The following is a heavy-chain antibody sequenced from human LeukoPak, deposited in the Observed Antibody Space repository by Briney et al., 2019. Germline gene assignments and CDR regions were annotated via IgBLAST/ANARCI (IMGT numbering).Heavy chain of an antibody. CDR1: KFTFSDYY. J-gene: IGHJ4*02. Sequence: GGSLRLSCAASKFTFSDYYMAWVRQAPGKGPEWVAYMNQFGTEIKYLDSVKGRFTISRDNAKNSLYLWMTSLTADDTAVYYCARGTYYYEFWGQGTLVIVSS. V-gene: IGHV3-7*04. D-gene: IGHD3/OR15-3a*01. CDR2: MNQFGTEI. CDR3: ARGTYYYEF.